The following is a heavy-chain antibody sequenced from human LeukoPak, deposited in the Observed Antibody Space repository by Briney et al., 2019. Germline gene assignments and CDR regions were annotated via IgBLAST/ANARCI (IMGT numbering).Heavy chain of an antibody. CDR2: INHSGST. V-gene: IGHV4-34*01. CDR1: GGSFSGYY. D-gene: IGHD3-22*01. J-gene: IGHJ4*02. CDR3: ARTGVKKRSSGYSYYDTYFFDY. Sequence: SETLSLTCAVYGGSFSGYYWSWIRQPPGKGLEWIGEINHSGSTNYNPSLKSRVTISVDTSKNQFSLKLSSVTAADTAVYYCARTGVKKRSSGYSYYDTYFFDYWGQGTLVTVSS.